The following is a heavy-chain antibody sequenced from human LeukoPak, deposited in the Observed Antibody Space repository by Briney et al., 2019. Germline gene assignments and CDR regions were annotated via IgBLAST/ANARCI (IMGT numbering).Heavy chain of an antibody. J-gene: IGHJ4*02. CDR1: GYTFTGYY. CDR2: INPKTGGT. Sequence: GASVKVSCKASGYTFTGYYLHWVRQAPGQGLEWMGWINPKTGGTNYVQKFQGRVTVTRDTSINTVYMELSGLKSDDTAVYYCARGWGEGYFDYWGQGTLVTVSS. D-gene: IGHD3-16*01. CDR3: ARGWGEGYFDY. V-gene: IGHV1-2*02.